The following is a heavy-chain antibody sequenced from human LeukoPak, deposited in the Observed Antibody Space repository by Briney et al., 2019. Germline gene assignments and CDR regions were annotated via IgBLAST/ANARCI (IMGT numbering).Heavy chain of an antibody. CDR2: IYYSGST. Sequence: SETLSLTCTVSGGSISSSSYYWGWIRQPPGKGLEWIGSIYYSGSTYYNPSLKSRVTISVDTSKNQFSLKLSSVTAADTAVYYCARHDSSGLSYWGQGTLVTVSS. V-gene: IGHV4-39*01. D-gene: IGHD6-19*01. J-gene: IGHJ4*02. CDR1: GGSISSSSYY. CDR3: ARHDSSGLSY.